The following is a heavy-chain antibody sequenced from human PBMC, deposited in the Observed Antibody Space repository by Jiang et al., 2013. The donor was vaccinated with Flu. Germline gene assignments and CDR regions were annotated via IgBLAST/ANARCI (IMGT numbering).Heavy chain of an antibody. CDR3: ARHVPGSDGGHFDY. J-gene: IGHJ4*02. Sequence: FPNYWIAWVRQMPGKGLEWMGIIYPDDSDTTYSPSFQGQVSILVDKSISTAYLQWSSLKASDTAMYYCARHVPGSDGGHFDYWGQGTVVSVSS. CDR2: IYPDDSDT. V-gene: IGHV5-51*01. CDR1: FPNYW. D-gene: IGHD3-10*01.